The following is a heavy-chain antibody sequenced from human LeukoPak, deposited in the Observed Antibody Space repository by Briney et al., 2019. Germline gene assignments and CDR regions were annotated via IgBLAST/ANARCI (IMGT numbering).Heavy chain of an antibody. CDR2: IKQDGSEK. D-gene: IGHD1-26*01. J-gene: IGHJ4*02. V-gene: IGHV3-7*04. Sequence: GGSLRLSCAASGFTFSYYWMSWVRQAPGKGLEWVANIKQDGSEKYYVDSVKGRFTISRDNAKNSLSLQMNSLRAEDTAVYYCARGHSGSYFLDYWGQGTLVTVSS. CDR3: ARGHSGSYFLDY. CDR1: GFTFSYYW.